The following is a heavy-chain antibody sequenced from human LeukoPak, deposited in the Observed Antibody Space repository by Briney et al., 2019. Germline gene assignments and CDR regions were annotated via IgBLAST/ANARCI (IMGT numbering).Heavy chain of an antibody. CDR1: GFTFSSYG. J-gene: IGHJ4*02. V-gene: IGHV3-33*03. CDR2: IWYDGSNK. CDR3: AKDLRPYGDYPDY. Sequence: GGSLRLSCAASGFTFSSYGMHWVRQAPGKGLEGVAVIWYDGSNKYYADSVKGRFTISRDNSKNTLYLQMHSLRAEDTAVYYCAKDLRPYGDYPDYWGQGTLVTVSS. D-gene: IGHD4-17*01.